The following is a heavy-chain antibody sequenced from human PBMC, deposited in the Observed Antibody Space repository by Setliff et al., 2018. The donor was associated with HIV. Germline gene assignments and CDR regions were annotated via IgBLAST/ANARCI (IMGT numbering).Heavy chain of an antibody. V-gene: IGHV3-66*01. Sequence: GGSLRLSCAASGFNVNNKYMSWVRQAPGKGLEWVSIIYSDDYTKYADSLKGRFTISRDTSKNTLYLQMNSLRAEDTAVYYCARSPLYSGYERYYFDYWGQGTLVTVSS. CDR1: GFNVNNKY. J-gene: IGHJ4*02. CDR2: IYSDDYT. CDR3: ARSPLYSGYERYYFDY. D-gene: IGHD5-12*01.